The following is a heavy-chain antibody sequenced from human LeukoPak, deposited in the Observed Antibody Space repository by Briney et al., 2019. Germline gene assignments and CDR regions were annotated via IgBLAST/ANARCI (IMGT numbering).Heavy chain of an antibody. D-gene: IGHD4-17*01. CDR2: ISSSGSTI. CDR1: GFTFSDYY. V-gene: IGHV3-11*04. CDR3: ARDRDDSTTVTTPLYFDY. J-gene: IGHJ4*02. Sequence: GGSLRLSRAASGFTFSDYYMSWIRQAPGKGLEWVSYISSSGSTIYYADSVKGRFTISRDNAKNSLYLQMNSLRAEDTAVYYCARDRDDSTTVTTPLYFDYWGQGTLVTVSS.